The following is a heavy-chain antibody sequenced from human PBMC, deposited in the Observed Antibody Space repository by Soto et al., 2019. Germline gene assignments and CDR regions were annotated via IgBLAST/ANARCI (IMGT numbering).Heavy chain of an antibody. CDR3: AIGPRMWLAGGGY. J-gene: IGHJ4*02. Sequence: PSETLSLTCAVYGGSFSGYYWSWIRQPPGKGLEWLGEINHSGITDYNPSLKSRITISIDTSKKQFSLKLNSVTAADTAVYYCAIGPRMWLAGGGYWGQGTQVTRLL. V-gene: IGHV4-34*01. D-gene: IGHD6-19*01. CDR2: INHSGIT. CDR1: GGSFSGYY.